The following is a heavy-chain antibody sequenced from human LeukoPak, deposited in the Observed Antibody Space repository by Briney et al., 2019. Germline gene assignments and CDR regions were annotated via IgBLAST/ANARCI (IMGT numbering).Heavy chain of an antibody. V-gene: IGHV1-2*02. CDR1: GYTFTCYY. CDR3: ARAPGTSLIDY. J-gene: IGHJ4*02. Sequence: GASVKVSCKASGYTFTCYYMHWVRQAPGQGLEWMGWINPNSGDTNYAQKFQGRVTMTRDTSISTAYMELSRLRSDDTAVYYCARAPGTSLIDYWGQGTLVTVSS. CDR2: INPNSGDT.